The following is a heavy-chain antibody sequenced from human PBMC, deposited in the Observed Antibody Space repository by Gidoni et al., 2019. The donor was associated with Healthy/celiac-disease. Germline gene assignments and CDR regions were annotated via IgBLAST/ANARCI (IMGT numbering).Heavy chain of an antibody. D-gene: IGHD3-9*01. CDR1: GGSISSSSYY. Sequence: QLQLQESGPGLVKPSETLSLTCTVSGGSISSSSYYWGWIRQPPGKGLEWIGSIYYSGSTYYNPSLKSRVTISVDTSKNQFSLKLSSVTAADTAVYYCARSHYDILTGYSSYYYYYYMDVWGKGTTVTVSS. CDR2: IYYSGST. J-gene: IGHJ6*03. CDR3: ARSHYDILTGYSSYYYYYYMDV. V-gene: IGHV4-39*01.